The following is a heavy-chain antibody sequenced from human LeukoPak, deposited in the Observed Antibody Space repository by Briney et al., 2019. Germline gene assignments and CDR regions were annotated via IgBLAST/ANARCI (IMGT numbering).Heavy chain of an antibody. D-gene: IGHD3-16*01. Sequence: GGSLRLSCAASGFTFSSYAMHWVRQAPGKGLEYVSAISSNGGSTYYANSVKGRFTISRDNSKNTLYLQMGSLRAEDMAVYYCARDLRGLRDYWGQGTLVTVSS. CDR1: GFTFSSYA. CDR3: ARDLRGLRDY. V-gene: IGHV3-64*01. CDR2: ISSNGGST. J-gene: IGHJ4*02.